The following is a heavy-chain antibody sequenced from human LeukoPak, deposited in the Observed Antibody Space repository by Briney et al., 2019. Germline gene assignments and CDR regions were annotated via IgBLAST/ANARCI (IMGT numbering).Heavy chain of an antibody. CDR2: ISSSSSYI. J-gene: IGHJ4*02. V-gene: IGHV3-21*01. CDR3: ARAVYCSSTSCLGYYFDY. CDR1: GFTFSSYS. Sequence: PGGSLRLSCAAPGFTFSSYSMNWVRQAPGKGLEWVSSISSSSSYIYYADSVKGRFTISRDNAKNSLYLQMNSLRAEDTAVYYCARAVYCSSTSCLGYYFDYWGQGTLVTVSS. D-gene: IGHD2-2*01.